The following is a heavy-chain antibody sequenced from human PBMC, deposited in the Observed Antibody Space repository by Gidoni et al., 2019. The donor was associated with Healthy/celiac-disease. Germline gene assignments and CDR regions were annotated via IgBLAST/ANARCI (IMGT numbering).Heavy chain of an antibody. CDR1: GVPLSSSA. Sequence: VQLVQSGAEVKKPGSSVKVSCKAPGVPLSSSAISWVRQAPGQGLEWTGGLIPIFGTANYAQKFQGRVTITADEYTSTAYMELSSLRFEDTAVYYCAREGVGSGFQTFRPLDYWGQGTLVTVS. J-gene: IGHJ4*02. CDR2: LIPIFGTA. V-gene: IGHV1-69*01. D-gene: IGHD3-22*01. CDR3: AREGVGSGFQTFRPLDY.